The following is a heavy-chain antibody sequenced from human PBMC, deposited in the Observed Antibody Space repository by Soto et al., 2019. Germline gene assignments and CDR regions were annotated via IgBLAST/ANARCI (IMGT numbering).Heavy chain of an antibody. J-gene: IGHJ6*03. CDR3: ARDEYCSGGSCYFYYYYYMDV. CDR2: ISSSSSTI. Sequence: GGSLRLSCAASGFTFSSYSMNWIRQAPGKGLEWVSYISSSSSTIYYADSVKGRFTISRDNAKNSLYLQMNSLRAEDTAVYYCARDEYCSGGSCYFYYYYYMDVWGKGTTLTV. V-gene: IGHV3-48*01. D-gene: IGHD2-15*01. CDR1: GFTFSSYS.